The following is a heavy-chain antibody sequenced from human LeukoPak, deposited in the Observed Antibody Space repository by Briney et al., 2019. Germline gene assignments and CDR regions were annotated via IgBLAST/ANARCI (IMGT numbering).Heavy chain of an antibody. V-gene: IGHV4-39*01. CDR2: IYYSGSM. Sequence: SETLSLTCTVSVDSISSSSYYWGWIRQPPGKGLEWIASIYYSGSMYYNPSLKSRVTISVDTSKKHFSLKLSSVTAADTAVYYCARQTYVWGSYRQRYLDYWGQGTPVTVSS. D-gene: IGHD3-16*02. CDR1: VDSISSSSYY. J-gene: IGHJ4*02. CDR3: ARQTYVWGSYRQRYLDY.